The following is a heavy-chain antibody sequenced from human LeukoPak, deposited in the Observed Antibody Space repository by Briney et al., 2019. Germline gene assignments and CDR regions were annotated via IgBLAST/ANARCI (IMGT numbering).Heavy chain of an antibody. Sequence: GGSLRLSCSASGFIFSSYWMHWVRQVPGKGLVWVSRIDEYGSITNYADSVKGRFTISRDNSKNTLYLQMNSLRAEDTAVYYCSKDGSSSRVNWFDPWGQGTLVTFSS. D-gene: IGHD6-6*01. J-gene: IGHJ5*02. CDR3: SKDGSSSRVNWFDP. CDR2: IDEYGSIT. CDR1: GFIFSSYW. V-gene: IGHV3-74*01.